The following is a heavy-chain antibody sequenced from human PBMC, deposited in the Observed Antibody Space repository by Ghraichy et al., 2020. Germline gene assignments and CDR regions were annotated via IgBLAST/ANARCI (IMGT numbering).Heavy chain of an antibody. D-gene: IGHD3-22*01. J-gene: IGHJ3*02. CDR3: ARDEGYYYDSKDDAFDI. CDR2: ISSSSSYI. CDR1: GFTFSSYS. V-gene: IGHV3-21*01. Sequence: GESLNISCAASGFTFSSYSMNWVRQAPGKGLEWVSSISSSSSYIYYADSVKGRFTISRDNAKNSLYLQMNSLRAEDTAVYYCARDEGYYYDSKDDAFDIWGQGTMVTVSS.